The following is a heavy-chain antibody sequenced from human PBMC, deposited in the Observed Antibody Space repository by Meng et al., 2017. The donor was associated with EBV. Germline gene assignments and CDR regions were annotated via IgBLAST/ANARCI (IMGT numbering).Heavy chain of an antibody. V-gene: IGHV1-69*01. D-gene: IGHD3-10*01. CDR1: GGTFGSDA. CDR3: ASESGRGFTPDY. CDR2: LIPMSDAP. J-gene: IGHJ4*02. Sequence: QLGQSGAEVKKAGSSVKVSCKTSGGTFGSDAVSWVRQAPGQGLEWMGGLIPMSDAPYYAQKFQDRVTITADESTSTHYMDLSGLRSEDTAVYYCASESGRGFTPDYWGQGTLVTVSS.